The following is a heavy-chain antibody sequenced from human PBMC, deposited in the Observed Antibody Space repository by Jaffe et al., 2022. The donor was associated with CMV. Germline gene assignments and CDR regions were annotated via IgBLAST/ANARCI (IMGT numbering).Heavy chain of an antibody. D-gene: IGHD6-19*01. CDR1: GYTFTSYY. CDR2: INPSGGST. Sequence: QVQLVQSGAEVKKPGASVKVSCKASGYTFTSYYMHWVRQAPGQGLEWMGIINPSGGSTSYAQKFQGRVTMTRDTSTSTVYMELSSLRSEDTAVYYCARVGTSSVQIAVAGPFDPWGQGTLVTVSS. V-gene: IGHV1-46*01. J-gene: IGHJ5*02. CDR3: ARVGTSSVQIAVAGPFDP.